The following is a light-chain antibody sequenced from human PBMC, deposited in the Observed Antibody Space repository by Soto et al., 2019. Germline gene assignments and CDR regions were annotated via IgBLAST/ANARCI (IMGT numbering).Light chain of an antibody. Sequence: EIVLTQSPGTLSLSPGDRATLSCRASQSISSAYLVWSQQKPGQAPRLLIYGASNRAAGIPDRFSGGGSGTDFLLTISRLEHDDFAVYYCQHYSTSPGWTFGEGTKVEVK. CDR1: QSISSAY. CDR3: QHYSTSPGWT. J-gene: IGKJ1*01. CDR2: GAS. V-gene: IGKV3-20*01.